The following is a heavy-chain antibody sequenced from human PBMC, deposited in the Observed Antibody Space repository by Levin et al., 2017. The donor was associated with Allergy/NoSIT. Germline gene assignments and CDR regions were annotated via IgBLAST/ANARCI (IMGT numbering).Heavy chain of an antibody. CDR3: AREGFTMVRGVMGGRDYMDV. Sequence: SETLSLTCAVSGGSISSSNWWSWVRQPPGKGLEWIGEIYHSGSTNYNPSLKSRVTISVDKSKNQFSLKLSSVTAADTAVYYCAREGFTMVRGVMGGRDYMDVWGKGTTVTVSS. V-gene: IGHV4-4*02. CDR2: IYHSGST. D-gene: IGHD3-10*01. J-gene: IGHJ6*03. CDR1: GGSISSSNW.